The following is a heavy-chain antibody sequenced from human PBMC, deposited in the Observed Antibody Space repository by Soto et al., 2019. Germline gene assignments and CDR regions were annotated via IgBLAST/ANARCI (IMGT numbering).Heavy chain of an antibody. Sequence: SXKVSCKASGYTFTSYSMHWVRQAPGQRLEWMGWINAGNGNTKYSQKFQGRVTITRDTSASTAYMELSSLRSEDTAVYYCARVSTIFGVVIVFGSWGQGTLVTVSS. D-gene: IGHD3-3*01. CDR2: INAGNGNT. CDR3: ARVSTIFGVVIVFGS. V-gene: IGHV1-3*01. CDR1: GYTFTSYS. J-gene: IGHJ4*02.